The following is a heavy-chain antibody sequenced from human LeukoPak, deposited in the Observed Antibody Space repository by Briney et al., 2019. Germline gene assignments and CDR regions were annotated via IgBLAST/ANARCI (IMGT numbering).Heavy chain of an antibody. CDR1: GGSISCGGYY. J-gene: IGHJ4*02. Sequence: PSETQSLTCTVSGGSISCGGYYWSWIRQHPGKGLEWIGYIYYSGSTYYNPSLKSRVTISVDTSKNQFSLKLSSVTAADTAVYYCAREVDYGSGIDYWGQGTLVTVSS. CDR3: AREVDYGSGIDY. CDR2: IYYSGST. D-gene: IGHD3-10*01. V-gene: IGHV4-31*03.